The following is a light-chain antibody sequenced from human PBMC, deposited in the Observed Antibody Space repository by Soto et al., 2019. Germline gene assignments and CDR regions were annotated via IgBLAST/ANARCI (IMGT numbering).Light chain of an antibody. J-gene: IGKJ4*01. V-gene: IGKV3-20*01. CDR3: QQYGRSSLT. Sequence: EIVLTQSPGTLSLSPGERATLSCRASQSVSSNYLAWYQHKPGQAPRLLIYGASNKATGIPDRFSGSGSGTDFTLTISRLEHEDFAVYYCQQYGRSSLTFGGGTKVEIK. CDR1: QSVSSNY. CDR2: GAS.